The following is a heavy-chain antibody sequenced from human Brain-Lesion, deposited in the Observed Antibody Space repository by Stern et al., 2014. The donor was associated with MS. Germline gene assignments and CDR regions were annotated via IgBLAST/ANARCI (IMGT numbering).Heavy chain of an antibody. CDR3: ARGRVVPGFQYYATDV. CDR1: GGSISSGGYY. CDR2: IFNSGST. J-gene: IGHJ6*02. Sequence: QVQLVQSGPGLVKPSQTLSLSCTVSGGSISSGGYYWSWIRQPAGKGLEWIGRIFNSGSTNYNPSLKSRVTISIDTSKNHFSLRLNSMTAADTAVYYCARGRVVPGFQYYATDVWGQGTTVIVSS. V-gene: IGHV4-61*02. D-gene: IGHD2-2*01.